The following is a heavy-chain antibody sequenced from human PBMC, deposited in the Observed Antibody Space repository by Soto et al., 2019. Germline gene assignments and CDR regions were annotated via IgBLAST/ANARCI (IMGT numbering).Heavy chain of an antibody. J-gene: IGHJ4*02. D-gene: IGHD6-13*01. CDR2: IYYSGST. Sequence: SETLSLTCTVSGGSISSYYWSWIRQPPGKGLEWIGYIYYSGSTNYNPSLKSRVTISVDTSKNQFSLKLSSVTAADTAVYYCARHPLLGDSSSWYVSWGQGTLVTVSS. CDR3: ARHPLLGDSSSWYVS. V-gene: IGHV4-59*08. CDR1: GGSISSYY.